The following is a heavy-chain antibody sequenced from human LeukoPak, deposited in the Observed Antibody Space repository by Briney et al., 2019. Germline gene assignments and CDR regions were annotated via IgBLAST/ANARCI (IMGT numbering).Heavy chain of an antibody. CDR3: ARGRYNWNRPDAFDI. Sequence: GGSLRLSCAASGFTFSDYYMSWIRQAPGKGLEWVSYISSSGSTIYYADSVKGRFTISRDNVKNSLYLQMNSLRAEDTAVYYCARGRYNWNRPDAFDIWGQGTMVTVSS. D-gene: IGHD1-20*01. J-gene: IGHJ3*02. CDR1: GFTFSDYY. V-gene: IGHV3-11*04. CDR2: ISSSGSTI.